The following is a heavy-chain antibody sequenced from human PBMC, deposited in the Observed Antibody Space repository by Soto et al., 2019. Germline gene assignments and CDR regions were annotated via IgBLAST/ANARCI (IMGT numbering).Heavy chain of an antibody. V-gene: IGHV4-31*03. CDR3: ARDPNWGYDYFDY. CDR2: IQHFGTT. CDR1: GGSISAGGYY. J-gene: IGHJ4*02. D-gene: IGHD7-27*01. Sequence: SETLSLTCTVSGGSISAGGYYWSWIRQHPGKGLEWIGYIQHFGTTYYNPSLRSRVTLSADRFRNQFSLKLTSVTAADTAVYFCARDPNWGYDYFDYWGQGILVTVSS.